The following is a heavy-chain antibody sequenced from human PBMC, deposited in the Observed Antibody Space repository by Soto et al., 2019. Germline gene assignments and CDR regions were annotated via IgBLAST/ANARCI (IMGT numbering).Heavy chain of an antibody. D-gene: IGHD3-22*01. CDR3: ARLSRPNYYDTSGFFKDNWFDP. J-gene: IGHJ5*02. V-gene: IGHV1-69*13. CDR1: GGTFNSYD. CDR2: IIPIVETP. Sequence: SVKVSCKASGGTFNSYDINWVRQAPGQGLEWMGGIIPIVETPKYAQRFQGRVTITADESTNTVYMELSSLRSEDTAMYYCARLSRPNYYDTSGFFKDNWFDPWGQGTLVTVSS.